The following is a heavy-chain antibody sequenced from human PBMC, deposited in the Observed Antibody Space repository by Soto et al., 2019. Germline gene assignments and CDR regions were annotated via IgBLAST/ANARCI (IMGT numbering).Heavy chain of an antibody. CDR2: ISANSGGT. J-gene: IGHJ3*01. CDR1: GDTFTGYF. CDR3: ARLRLRFDAFDV. Sequence: SVEVSCKSSGDTFTGYFIHWVRQAPGHGLEWMGWISANSGGTNYGQKFRGRVTMTRDTSISTAYMELRSLTSDDTAVYYCARLRLRFDAFDVWGQGTMVTVSS. D-gene: IGHD3-16*01. V-gene: IGHV1-2*02.